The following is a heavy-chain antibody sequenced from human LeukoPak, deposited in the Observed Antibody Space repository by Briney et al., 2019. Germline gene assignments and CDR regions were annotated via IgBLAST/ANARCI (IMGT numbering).Heavy chain of an antibody. J-gene: IGHJ5*02. V-gene: IGHV4-61*02. CDR3: AREPSKSAASSPWFDP. CDR2: IYTSGST. D-gene: IGHD6-13*01. Sequence: PSQTLSLTCTVSGGSISSGSYYWSWIRQPAGKGLERIGRIYTSGSTNYNPSLKSRVTISVDTSKNQFSLKLSSVTAADTAVYYCAREPSKSAASSPWFDPWGQGTLVTVSS. CDR1: GGSISSGSYY.